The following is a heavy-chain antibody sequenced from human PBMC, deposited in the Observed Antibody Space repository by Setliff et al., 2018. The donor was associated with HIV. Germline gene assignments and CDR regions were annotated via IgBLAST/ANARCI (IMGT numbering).Heavy chain of an antibody. D-gene: IGHD3-16*02. V-gene: IGHV4-61*09. J-gene: IGHJ4*02. Sequence: SETLSLTCTVSGGSISSGSYCWTWIRQPAGRGLEWIGHIYTSGGPNYNPSLKSRVTISAYTSNNQFSLTLTSVTAADTAVYYCARDDYVWGSYRRFDYWGQGALVTVSS. CDR1: GGSISSGSYC. CDR2: IYTSGGP. CDR3: ARDDYVWGSYRRFDY.